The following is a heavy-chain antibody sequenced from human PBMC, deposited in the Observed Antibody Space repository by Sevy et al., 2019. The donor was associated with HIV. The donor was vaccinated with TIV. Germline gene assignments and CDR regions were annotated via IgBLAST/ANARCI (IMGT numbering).Heavy chain of an antibody. Sequence: GGSLRLSCAASGFTFSNAWMSWVRQAPGKGLEWVGRIKSKTDGGTTDSAAPVKGRFTISRDDSKNTLYLQMNSLKTEDTAVYYCTTGYCSSTSCYPYYYYGMDVWGQGTTVTVSS. V-gene: IGHV3-15*01. CDR2: IKSKTDGGTT. CDR1: GFTFSNAW. CDR3: TTGYCSSTSCYPYYYYGMDV. D-gene: IGHD2-2*01. J-gene: IGHJ6*02.